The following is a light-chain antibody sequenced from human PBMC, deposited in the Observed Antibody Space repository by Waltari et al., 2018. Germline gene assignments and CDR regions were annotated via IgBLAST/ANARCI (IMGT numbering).Light chain of an antibody. V-gene: IGKV2D-29*01. CDR1: QSLLYSDGETY. CDR3: MQSLQLPGT. Sequence: MTHTPLSLSVTPGRLVSTPCKSSQSLLYSDGETYLYWYLQKPGQPPQLLIYEVSKRFSGVPDRFSGSGSGTDFTLKISRVGAEDVGVYYCMQSLQLPGTFGQGTKLEI. J-gene: IGKJ2*01. CDR2: EVS.